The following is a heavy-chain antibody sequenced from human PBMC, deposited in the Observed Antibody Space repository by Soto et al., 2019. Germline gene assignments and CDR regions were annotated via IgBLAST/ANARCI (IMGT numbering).Heavy chain of an antibody. D-gene: IGHD5-12*01. CDR2: ILWDSGSR. V-gene: IGHV3-9*01. Sequence: EVQLVESGGALVQPGRSLRLSCEASGFTFDDYAMYWVRQAPGKGLEWVSSILWDSGSRGYAESVEGRFTISRDNAKNSLYLQMDGLRAEDTAIYYCVPEIRVARTEGDYYGMDFWGQGTTVIVSS. CDR1: GFTFDDYA. J-gene: IGHJ6*02. CDR3: VPEIRVARTEGDYYGMDF.